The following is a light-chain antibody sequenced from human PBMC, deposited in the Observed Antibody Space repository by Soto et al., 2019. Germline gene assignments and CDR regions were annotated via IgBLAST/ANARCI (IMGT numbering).Light chain of an antibody. J-gene: IGLJ1*01. CDR1: SSNIGSTYD. Sequence: QSVLPRPPSVSGAPGQRVTISCTGSSSNIGSTYDVQWYQQLPGTAPKLLIHGNTDRPSGVPDRFSGSKSGTSASLAITGLQADDEADYYCQSYDDSLSVHYVFGTGTKVTVL. V-gene: IGLV1-40*01. CDR3: QSYDDSLSVHYV. CDR2: GNT.